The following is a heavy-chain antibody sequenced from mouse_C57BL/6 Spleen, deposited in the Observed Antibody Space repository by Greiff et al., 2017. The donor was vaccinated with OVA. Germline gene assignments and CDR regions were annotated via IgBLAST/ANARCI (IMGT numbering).Heavy chain of an antibody. CDR2: ISSGSSTI. CDR3: ARDYYDSMDY. J-gene: IGHJ4*01. Sequence: EVPGVESGGGLVKPGGSLKLSCAASGFTFSDFGMHWVRQAPEKGLEWVAYISSGSSTIYYADTVKGRFTISRDNAKKTLFLQMTSLRSEDTAMYYCARDYYDSMDYWGQGTSVTVSS. CDR1: GFTFSDFG. D-gene: IGHD2-4*01. V-gene: IGHV5-17*01.